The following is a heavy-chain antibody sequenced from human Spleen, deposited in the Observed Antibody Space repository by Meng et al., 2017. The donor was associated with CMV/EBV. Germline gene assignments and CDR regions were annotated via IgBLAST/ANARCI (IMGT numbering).Heavy chain of an antibody. CDR3: AKAMDSSSSLIHYYYYGMDV. J-gene: IGHJ6*02. CDR1: GFTFSSYA. CDR2: IYSGGSST. D-gene: IGHD6-6*01. Sequence: GESLKISCAASGFTFSSYAMSWVRQAPGKGLEWVSVIYSGGSSTYYADSVKGRFTISRDNSKNTLYLQMNSLRAEDTAVYYCAKAMDSSSSLIHYYYYGMDVWGQGTTVTVSS. V-gene: IGHV3-23*03.